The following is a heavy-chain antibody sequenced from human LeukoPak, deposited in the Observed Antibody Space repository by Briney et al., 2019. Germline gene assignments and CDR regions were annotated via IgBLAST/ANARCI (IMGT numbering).Heavy chain of an antibody. D-gene: IGHD1-1*01. J-gene: IGHJ4*02. Sequence: PGGSLRLSCAASGFTFSSYWMSWVRQAPGKGLEWVANINQDGSEKYYVDSVKGRFTISRDNAKNSLYLRMNSLRAEDMAVYYCARGGGNFDFWGQGTLVTVSS. V-gene: IGHV3-7*01. CDR1: GFTFSSYW. CDR3: ARGGGNFDF. CDR2: INQDGSEK.